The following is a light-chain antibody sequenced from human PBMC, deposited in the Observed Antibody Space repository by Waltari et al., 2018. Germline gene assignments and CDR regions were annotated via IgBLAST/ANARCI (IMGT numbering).Light chain of an antibody. Sequence: QSALTQPASVSGSPGQSITVSCTGSRSAIGAYNLVSWFQQHPGEVPKLLIYEVSERPSGVSNRFSGSKSGNTASLTVSGLQPEDEAHYYCCSHTTTHSLVFGGGTRVTVL. CDR1: RSAIGAYNL. CDR3: CSHTTTHSLV. J-gene: IGLJ2*01. CDR2: EVS. V-gene: IGLV2-23*02.